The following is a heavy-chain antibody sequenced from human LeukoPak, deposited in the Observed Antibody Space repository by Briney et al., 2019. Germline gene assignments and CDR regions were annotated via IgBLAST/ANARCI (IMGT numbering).Heavy chain of an antibody. Sequence: PGGSLRLSCAAPGFTFKYSAMNWVRQAPGKGPELVQVIRGSGRTTDHADSVKGRFTISRDNSNNTLFLQMIRLRAEDTAVYYCAKPPENVVGTSPFYFDSWGQGTLVTVSS. D-gene: IGHD1-26*01. V-gene: IGHV3-23*01. CDR2: IRGSGRTT. CDR3: AKPPENVVGTSPFYFDS. J-gene: IGHJ4*02. CDR1: GFTFKYSA.